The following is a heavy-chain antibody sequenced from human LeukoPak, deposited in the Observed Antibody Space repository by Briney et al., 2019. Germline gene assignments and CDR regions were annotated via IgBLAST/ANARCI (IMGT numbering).Heavy chain of an antibody. CDR3: ARDLLWFGELVKQFDY. Sequence: ASVKVSCKASGYTFTSYAMHWVRQAPGQRLEWMGWINAGNGNTKYSQKFQGRITITRDTSASTAYMELSSLRSEDTAVYYCARDLLWFGELVKQFDYWGQGTLVTVSS. CDR1: GYTFTSYA. V-gene: IGHV1-3*01. CDR2: INAGNGNT. J-gene: IGHJ4*02. D-gene: IGHD3-10*01.